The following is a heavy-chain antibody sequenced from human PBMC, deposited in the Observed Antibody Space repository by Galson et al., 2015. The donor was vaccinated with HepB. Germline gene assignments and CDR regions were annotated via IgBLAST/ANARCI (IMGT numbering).Heavy chain of an antibody. CDR3: AHWAGGSEIDY. CDR2: IYWANDA. D-gene: IGHD5-12*01. CDR1: GLSLTASGVG. V-gene: IGHV2-5*02. Sequence: ALVKPTQTLTLTCTFSGLSLTASGVGVGCIRQPPGKALEWLALIYWANDARYSPSLKSRLAITTDTSKNQVVLTMTNMESVDTATYYCAHWAGGSEIDYWGQGILVSVSS. J-gene: IGHJ4*02.